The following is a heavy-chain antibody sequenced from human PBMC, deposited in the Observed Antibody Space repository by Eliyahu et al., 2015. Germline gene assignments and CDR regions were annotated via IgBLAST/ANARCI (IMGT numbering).Heavy chain of an antibody. CDR1: GYTFTSYX. V-gene: IGHV1-46*01. Sequence: QVQLVQSGAEVKKPGASVKVSCKASGYTFTSYXXHWVRPAPGQGLEWMGIINPSGGSTSYAQKFQGRVTMTRDTSTSTVYMELSSLRSEDTAVYYCARVCHSGSCSSSVVASQYYYYGMDVWGQGTTVTVSS. CDR2: INPSGGST. D-gene: IGHD2-15*01. CDR3: ARVCHSGSCSSSVVASQYYYYGMDV. J-gene: IGHJ6*02.